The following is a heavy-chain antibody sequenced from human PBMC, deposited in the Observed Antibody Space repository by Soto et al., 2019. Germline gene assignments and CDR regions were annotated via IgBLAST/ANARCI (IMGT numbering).Heavy chain of an antibody. Sequence: QVQLVQSGAEVKEPGASVKVSCKTSGYTFTGYHIHWVRQAPGQGLEWMGWLNTNTGDTNYAQKFQGWVTMTRDTSINTAYVQLSRLTSDDTAVYYCARWVGASNWFDPWGQGTLVTVSS. D-gene: IGHD1-26*01. CDR1: GYTFTGYH. V-gene: IGHV1-2*04. CDR2: LNTNTGDT. J-gene: IGHJ5*02. CDR3: ARWVGASNWFDP.